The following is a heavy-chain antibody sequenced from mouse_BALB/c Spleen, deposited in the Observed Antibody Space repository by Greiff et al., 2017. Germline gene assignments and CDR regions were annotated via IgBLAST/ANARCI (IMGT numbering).Heavy chain of an antibody. CDR2: INPGSGGT. CDR3: AREGFAY. J-gene: IGHJ3*01. CDR1: GYAFTNYL. Sequence: VMLVESGAELVRPGTSVKVSCKASGYAFTNYLIEWVKQRPGQGLEWIGVINPGSGGTNYNEKFKGKATLTADKSSSTAYMQLSSLTSDDSAVYFCAREGFAYWGQGTLVTVSA. V-gene: IGHV1-54*01.